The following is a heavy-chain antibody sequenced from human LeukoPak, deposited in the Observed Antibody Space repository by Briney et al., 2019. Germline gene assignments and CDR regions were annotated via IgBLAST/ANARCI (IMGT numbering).Heavy chain of an antibody. J-gene: IGHJ4*02. V-gene: IGHV3-21*01. Sequence: GGSLRLSCAASGFTFSSYSMNWVRQAPGQGLEWVSSISSSSTYIYYADSVKGRFTISRDNAKNSLYLQMNSLRAEDTAVYYCARNLMNTYSGYDSGDYCGQRTLVTVSS. CDR1: GFTFSSYS. CDR3: ARNLMNTYSGYDSGDY. CDR2: ISSSSTYI. D-gene: IGHD5-12*01.